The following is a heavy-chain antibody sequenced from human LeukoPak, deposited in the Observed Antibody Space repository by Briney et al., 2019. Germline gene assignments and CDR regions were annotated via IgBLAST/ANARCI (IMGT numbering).Heavy chain of an antibody. Sequence: GGSLRLSCAASGFTFSCYRMNWVRQAPGKGLEWVSCISSSSDYIYYADSAKGRFTISRDNAKNSLYLQMNSLRAEDTAVYYCARERGYGGYKWFDPWGQGTLVTVSS. CDR3: ARERGYGGYKWFDP. CDR2: ISSSSDYI. V-gene: IGHV3-21*01. J-gene: IGHJ5*02. CDR1: GFTFSCYR. D-gene: IGHD5-12*01.